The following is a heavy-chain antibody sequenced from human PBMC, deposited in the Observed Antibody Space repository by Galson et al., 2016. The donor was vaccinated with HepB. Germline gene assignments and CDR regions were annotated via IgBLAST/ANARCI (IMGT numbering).Heavy chain of an antibody. CDR2: IWSDGTKE. Sequence: LRLSCAASGLTFISHDIHWVRQAPGKGLEWVAVIWSDGTKEFYADSVKGRFTISRDKNTVSLQMNNLRTEDTAVYYCARGAWYGSTETGYWGQGTLVTVSS. J-gene: IGHJ4*02. D-gene: IGHD3-10*01. V-gene: IGHV3-33*01. CDR3: ARGAWYGSTETGY. CDR1: GLTFISHD.